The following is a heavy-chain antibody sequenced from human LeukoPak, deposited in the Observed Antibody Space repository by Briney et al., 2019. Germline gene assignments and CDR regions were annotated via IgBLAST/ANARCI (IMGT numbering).Heavy chain of an antibody. J-gene: IGHJ4*02. CDR1: GGSISSYY. CDR3: ARGVFDGSFDY. D-gene: IGHD1-1*01. CDR2: IYYSGST. Sequence: SETLSLTCTASGGSISSYYWSWIRQPPGKGLEWIGYIYYSGSTNYNPSLKSRVTISVDTSKNQFSLKLSSVTAADTAVYYCARGVFDGSFDYWGQGTLVTVSS. V-gene: IGHV4-59*01.